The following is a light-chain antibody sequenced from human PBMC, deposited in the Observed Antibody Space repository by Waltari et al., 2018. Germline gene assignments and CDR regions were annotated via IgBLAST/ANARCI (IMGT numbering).Light chain of an antibody. V-gene: IGKV1-5*03. CDR1: QSISTW. CDR2: KAS. J-gene: IGKJ4*01. Sequence: DNQMTQSPSILSASVGDTVTITCRTSQSISTWLAWYQQKLGKAPKLLISKASILESGVPSRFSGSGSGTEFTLTINSLQPDDFATFYCQHYNNYPPTFGGGTKVEIK. CDR3: QHYNNYPPT.